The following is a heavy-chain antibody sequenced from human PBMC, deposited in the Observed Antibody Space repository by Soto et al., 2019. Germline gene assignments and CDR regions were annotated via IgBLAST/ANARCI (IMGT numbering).Heavy chain of an antibody. CDR3: ARDQRPRGYSHAWSLNFAS. Sequence: SVKVSCKASGGTFSSYAISWVRRAPGQGLEWMGGIIPIFGTANDAQKFQVRATITADESTSTAYMELSSLRSEDTAVYYCARDQRPRGYSHAWSLNFASWGQGTLVTVSS. CDR1: GGTFSSYA. D-gene: IGHD5-18*01. V-gene: IGHV1-69*13. CDR2: IIPIFGTA. J-gene: IGHJ4*02.